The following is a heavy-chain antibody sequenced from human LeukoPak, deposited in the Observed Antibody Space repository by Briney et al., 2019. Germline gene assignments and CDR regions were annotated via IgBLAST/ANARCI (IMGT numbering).Heavy chain of an antibody. Sequence: ASVKVSCKASGYTFTSYYMHWVRQAPGQGLEWMGIINPSGGSTSCAQKFQGRVTMTRDTSTSTVYMELSSLRSEDTAVYYCARDRVGEDTSMVTPEYYYYYYGMDVWGQGTTVTVSS. CDR3: ARDRVGEDTSMVTPEYYYYYYGMDV. CDR1: GYTFTSYY. D-gene: IGHD5-18*01. V-gene: IGHV1-46*01. J-gene: IGHJ6*02. CDR2: INPSGGST.